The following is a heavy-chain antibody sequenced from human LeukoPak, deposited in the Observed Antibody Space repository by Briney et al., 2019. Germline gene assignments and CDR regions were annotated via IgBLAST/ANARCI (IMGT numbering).Heavy chain of an antibody. V-gene: IGHV3-74*01. CDR3: AKSGSAGLPTAGGLGYWGMDV. D-gene: IGHD3-10*01. CDR1: GFTFSSYW. CDR2: INPDGTTT. J-gene: IGHJ6*02. Sequence: PGGSLRLSCAASGFTFSSYWMHWVRQGPGKGLVWVSHINPDGTTTSYADSVKGRFTISRDNAKNTLYLQMNSLRVEDTAVYYCAKSGSAGLPTAGGLGYWGMDVWGQGTTVTVSS.